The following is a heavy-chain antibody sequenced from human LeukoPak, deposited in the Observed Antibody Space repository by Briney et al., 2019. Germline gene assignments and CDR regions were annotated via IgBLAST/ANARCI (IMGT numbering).Heavy chain of an antibody. CDR1: GGSIGSYY. Sequence: PSETLSLTCSVSGGSIGSYYWSWIRQPPGKGLEWIAYIYYSGSINYNPSLKSRVTISVDTSKNQFSLKLGSVTAADTAVYYCARGRWTHDSSYWYFDLWGRGTLVTVSS. J-gene: IGHJ2*01. V-gene: IGHV4-59*01. CDR2: IYYSGSI. D-gene: IGHD5-18*01. CDR3: ARGRWTHDSSYWYFDL.